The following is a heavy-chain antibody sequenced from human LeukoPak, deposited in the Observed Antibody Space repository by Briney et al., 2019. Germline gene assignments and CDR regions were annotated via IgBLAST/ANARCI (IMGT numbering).Heavy chain of an antibody. CDR1: GFTFSNYN. V-gene: IGHV3-48*01. Sequence: GGSLRLSCAASGFTFSNYNMNWVRQAPGKGLEWLSYISSSSRTIYYADSVKGRFTISRGNAKNSLYLQMNSLRAEDTAVYYCARDISSGSQLPDYWGQGTLVIVSS. CDR2: ISSSSRTI. J-gene: IGHJ4*02. D-gene: IGHD3-10*01. CDR3: ARDISSGSQLPDY.